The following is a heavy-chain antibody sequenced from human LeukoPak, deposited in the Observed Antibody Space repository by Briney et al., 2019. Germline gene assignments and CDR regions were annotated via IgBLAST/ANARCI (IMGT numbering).Heavy chain of an antibody. CDR2: INHSGST. Sequence: SETLSLTCAVYGGSFSGYYWSWIRQPPGKGLEWIGEINHSGSTNYNPSLKSRVTISVDTSKNQFSLKLSSVTAADTAVYYCAGTSYGSDYMDVWGKGTTVTVSS. J-gene: IGHJ6*03. CDR1: GGSFSGYY. CDR3: AGTSYGSDYMDV. D-gene: IGHD3-10*01. V-gene: IGHV4-34*01.